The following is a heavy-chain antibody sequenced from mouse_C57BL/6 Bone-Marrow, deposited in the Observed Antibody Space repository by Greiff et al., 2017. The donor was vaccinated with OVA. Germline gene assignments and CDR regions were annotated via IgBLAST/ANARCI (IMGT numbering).Heavy chain of an antibody. J-gene: IGHJ3*01. CDR2: IDPENGDT. CDR3: PNRGYYWFAY. D-gene: IGHD2-3*01. V-gene: IGHV14-4*01. Sequence: LQLQQSGAELVRPGASVKLSCTASGFNIKDDYMHWVKQRPEQGLEWIGWIDPENGDTEYASKFQGKATITADTSSNTAYLQLSSLTSEDTAVYYCPNRGYYWFAYWGQGTLVTVSA. CDR1: GFNIKDDY.